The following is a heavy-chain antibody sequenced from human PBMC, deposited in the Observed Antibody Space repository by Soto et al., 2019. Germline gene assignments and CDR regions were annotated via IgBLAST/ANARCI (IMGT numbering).Heavy chain of an antibody. CDR2: ISGSGGST. CDR1: GFTFGTHA. D-gene: IGHD2-15*01. Sequence: EVQLLESGGGLVQPGGSLRLSCVASGFTFGTHAMSWVRQASGKGLEWVSSISGSGGSTYYADSVKGRFAISRDNSKNTLYLQMNGLRAEDTAVYYCAATFIVPEWGQGTLVTVSS. J-gene: IGHJ4*02. V-gene: IGHV3-23*01. CDR3: AATFIVPE.